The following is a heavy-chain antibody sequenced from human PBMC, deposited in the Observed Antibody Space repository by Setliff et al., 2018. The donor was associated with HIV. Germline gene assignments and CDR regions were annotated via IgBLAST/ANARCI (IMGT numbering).Heavy chain of an antibody. CDR1: GGTFSSYA. D-gene: IGHD2-21*01. Sequence: SVKVSCKASGGTFSSYAISWVRQAPGQGLEWMGGIIPIFNTANYAQKFQGRVTITADESTTTAYMEVSRLRSEDTAVYYCASLTYCGGDCYSTGASDIWGQGTMVTVSS. J-gene: IGHJ3*02. V-gene: IGHV1-69*13. CDR2: IIPIFNTA. CDR3: ASLTYCGGDCYSTGASDI.